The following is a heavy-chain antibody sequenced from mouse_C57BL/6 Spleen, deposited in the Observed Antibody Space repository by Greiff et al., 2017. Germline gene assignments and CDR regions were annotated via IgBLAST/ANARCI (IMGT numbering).Heavy chain of an antibody. CDR3: ARSGMVTSRYYYAMDY. Sequence: QVQLQQSGPELVKPGASVKLSCKASGYTFTSYWMHWVKQRPGQGLEWIGNINPSNGGTNSNEKFNSKATLTVDKSSSTAYMQLSSLTTEVSAVYYCARSGMVTSRYYYAMDYWGQGTSVTVSS. CDR1: GYTFTSYW. D-gene: IGHD2-2*01. CDR2: INPSNGGT. V-gene: IGHV1-53*01. J-gene: IGHJ4*01.